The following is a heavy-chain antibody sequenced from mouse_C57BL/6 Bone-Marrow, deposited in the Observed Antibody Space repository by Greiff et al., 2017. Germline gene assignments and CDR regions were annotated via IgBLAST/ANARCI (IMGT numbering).Heavy chain of an antibody. D-gene: IGHD2-2*01. J-gene: IGHJ4*01. CDR2: ISSGGSYT. Sequence: EVKVVESGGDLVKPGGSLKLSCAASGFTFSSSGMSWVRQTPDKRLEWVATISSGGSYTYYPDSVKGRFTISRDNAKNTLYLQMSSLKSEDTAMYYCARHLGLRRDYYAMDYWGQGTSVTVSS. CDR3: ARHLGLRRDYYAMDY. V-gene: IGHV5-6*01. CDR1: GFTFSSSG.